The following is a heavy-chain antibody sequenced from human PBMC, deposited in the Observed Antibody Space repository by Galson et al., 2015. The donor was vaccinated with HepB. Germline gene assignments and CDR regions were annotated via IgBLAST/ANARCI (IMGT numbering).Heavy chain of an antibody. J-gene: IGHJ6*02. CDR3: AREERGRNYGAYASNYYHYRLDV. D-gene: IGHD4-17*01. Sequence: SVKVSCKASGGTFSDYAIIWVRQAPGQGLEWMGGIIPIFGTANSAQKFQGRVTITADESTNTAYMELSSLRSDDTAVYFCAREERGRNYGAYASNYYHYRLDVWGQGTTVTVSS. CDR1: GGTFSDYA. CDR2: IIPIFGTA. V-gene: IGHV1-69*13.